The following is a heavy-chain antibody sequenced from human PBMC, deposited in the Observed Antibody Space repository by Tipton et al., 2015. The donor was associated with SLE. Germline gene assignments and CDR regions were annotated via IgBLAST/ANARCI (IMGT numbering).Heavy chain of an antibody. J-gene: IGHJ6*02. D-gene: IGHD6-13*01. CDR1: GGSISSSSYY. CDR2: IYYSGST. Sequence: LRLSCTVSGGSISSSSYYWGWIRQPPGKGLEWIGSIYYSGSTYYNPSLKSRVTISVDTSKNQFSLKLSSVTPEDTAEYHCARAAAGTYYYYGMDVWGQGTTVTVSS. CDR3: ARAAAGTYYYYGMDV. V-gene: IGHV4-39*07.